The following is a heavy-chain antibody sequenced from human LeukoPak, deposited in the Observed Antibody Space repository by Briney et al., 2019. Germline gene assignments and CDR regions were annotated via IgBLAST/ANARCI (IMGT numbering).Heavy chain of an antibody. Sequence: ASVNVSCKASGYTFTPYDIYWVRQATGAGLEWMGWMNPNNGNTGYAQKFRGRVTTTRNTSISTAYMELSSLRSEDTVVYDCARVVSGSFYYFGMDLWGQGTGVTVTS. V-gene: IGHV1-8*01. CDR2: MNPNNGNT. CDR3: ARVVSGSFYYFGMDL. D-gene: IGHD3-10*01. J-gene: IGHJ6*02. CDR1: GYTFTPYD.